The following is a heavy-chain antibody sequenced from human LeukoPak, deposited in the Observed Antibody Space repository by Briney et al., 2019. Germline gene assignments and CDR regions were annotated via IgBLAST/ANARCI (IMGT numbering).Heavy chain of an antibody. CDR2: IYHDGST. CDR1: GGSISSGDYY. D-gene: IGHD5-18*01. J-gene: IGHJ4*02. CDR3: ARDRGGYTYSHDY. V-gene: IGHV4-39*07. Sequence: PSETLSVTCTVSGGSISSGDYYWSWIRQSPEKGLEWIGEIYHDGSTNYNPSLKSRVTISMDKSKNQLSLKLNFVTAADTAVYYCARDRGGYTYSHDYWGQGTLVTVSS.